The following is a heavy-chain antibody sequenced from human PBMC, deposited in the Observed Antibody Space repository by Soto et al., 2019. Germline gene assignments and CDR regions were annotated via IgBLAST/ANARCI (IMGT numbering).Heavy chain of an antibody. CDR2: IIPIFGTA. V-gene: IGHV1-69*06. D-gene: IGHD5-12*01. CDR3: ARGSVRDGYNSDAFDI. J-gene: IGHJ3*02. CDR1: VGTFSSYA. Sequence: SVKVSCKASVGTFSSYAISWVRQAPGQGLEWMGGIIPIFGTANYAQKFQGRVTITADKSTSTAYMELSSLRSEDTAVYYCARGSVRDGYNSDAFDIWGQGSMVTVSS.